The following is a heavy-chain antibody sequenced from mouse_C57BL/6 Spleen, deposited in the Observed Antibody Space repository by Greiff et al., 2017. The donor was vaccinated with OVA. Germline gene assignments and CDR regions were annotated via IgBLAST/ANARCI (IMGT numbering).Heavy chain of an antibody. CDR1: GFTFSSYA. J-gene: IGHJ2*01. CDR2: ISDGGSYT. V-gene: IGHV5-4*01. D-gene: IGHD4-1*02. Sequence: EVTLVESGGGLVKPGGSLKLSCAASGFTFSSYAMSWVRQTPEKRLEWVATISDGGSYTYYPDNVKGRFTISRDKAQQHLYLQMTHLKAEDTAMYYCARDTTAFDDWGQGTTLTVSS. CDR3: ARDTTAFDD.